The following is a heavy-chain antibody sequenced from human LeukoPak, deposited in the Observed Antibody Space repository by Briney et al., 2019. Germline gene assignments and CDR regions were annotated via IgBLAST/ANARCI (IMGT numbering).Heavy chain of an antibody. J-gene: IGHJ6*03. V-gene: IGHV4-61*02. D-gene: IGHD3-22*01. Sequence: SETLSLTCTVSGGSISSGSYYWSWIRQPAGKGLEWIGRIYTSGSTYYNPSLKSRVTISVDTSKNQFSLKLSSVTAADTAVFYCARDVRGSSGRYYYYYMDVWGKGTTVTVSS. CDR1: GGSISSGSYY. CDR3: ARDVRGSSGRYYYYYMDV. CDR2: IYTSGST.